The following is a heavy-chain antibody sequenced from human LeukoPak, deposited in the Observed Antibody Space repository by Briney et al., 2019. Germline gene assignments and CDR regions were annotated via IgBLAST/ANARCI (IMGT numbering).Heavy chain of an antibody. Sequence: PGGSLRLCCAASGFTFGSYWMHWVRQAPGKGLVWVSRINSGGISTADAAFVKGRFSISRDNLKNTLYVQMNSLRVEDTAVYYCAKGHSAHGTGFDGWGQGTLVIVSS. CDR2: INSGGIST. CDR1: GFTFGSYW. CDR3: AKGHSAHGTGFDG. J-gene: IGHJ4*02. V-gene: IGHV3-74*01. D-gene: IGHD1-14*01.